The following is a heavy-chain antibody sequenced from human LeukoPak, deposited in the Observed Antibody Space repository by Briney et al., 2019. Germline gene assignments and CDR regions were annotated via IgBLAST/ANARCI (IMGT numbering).Heavy chain of an antibody. CDR2: INPSGGST. Sequence: GASVKVSCKASGYTFTSYYMHWVRQAPGQGLEWIGIINPSGGSTSYAQKFQGRVTMTRDMSTSTVYMELSSLRSEDTAVYYCARVYCTNGVCYYSDYWGQGTLVTVSS. CDR3: ARVYCTNGVCYYSDY. V-gene: IGHV1-46*01. D-gene: IGHD2-8*01. CDR1: GYTFTSYY. J-gene: IGHJ4*02.